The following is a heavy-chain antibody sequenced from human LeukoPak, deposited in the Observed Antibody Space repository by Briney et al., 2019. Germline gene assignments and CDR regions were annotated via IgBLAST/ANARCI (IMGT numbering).Heavy chain of an antibody. V-gene: IGHV4-39*01. D-gene: IGHD6-19*01. CDR2: IYYSGST. CDR3: ARLLSSDWYKGAFDI. J-gene: IGHJ3*02. Sequence: PSETLSLTCTVSGGSISSSGYYWGWIRQPPGKGLEWIGSIYYSGSTYYNPSLKSRVTFSVDTSKNQFSLKLSSVTAADTAAYYCARLLSSDWYKGAFDIWGQGTMVTVSS. CDR1: GGSISSSGYY.